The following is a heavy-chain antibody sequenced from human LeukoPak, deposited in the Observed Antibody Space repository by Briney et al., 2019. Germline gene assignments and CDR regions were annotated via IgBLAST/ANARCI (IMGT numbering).Heavy chain of an antibody. CDR2: IYYTGST. CDR1: GGSFSGYY. Sequence: SETLSLTCAVYGGSFSGYYWSWIRQPPGKGLEWIGYIYYTGSTNNNPSLKSRVTISVDTSKNQFSLKLSSVTAADTAVYYCATHYGSGFDYWGQGTLVTVSS. CDR3: ATHYGSGFDY. J-gene: IGHJ4*02. D-gene: IGHD3-10*01. V-gene: IGHV4-59*08.